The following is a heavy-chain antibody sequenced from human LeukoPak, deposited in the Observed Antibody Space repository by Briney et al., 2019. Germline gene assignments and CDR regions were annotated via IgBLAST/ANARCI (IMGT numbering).Heavy chain of an antibody. Sequence: GGSPRLSCAASGFISSDYYLSWVRQAPGKGLEWVSYINFSGTTIYYADSVTGRFTISRDNTKKSMYLHMNSLRAEDTAVYYCARDPSAFSSSWGASPYYFDYWGQGTLVTVSS. D-gene: IGHD6-13*01. V-gene: IGHV3-11*04. CDR3: ARDPSAFSSSWGASPYYFDY. CDR1: GFISSDYY. CDR2: INFSGTTI. J-gene: IGHJ4*02.